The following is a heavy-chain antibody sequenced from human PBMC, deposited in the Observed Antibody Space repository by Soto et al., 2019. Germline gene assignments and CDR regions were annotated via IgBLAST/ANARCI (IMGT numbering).Heavy chain of an antibody. CDR2: INPATGAA. CDR3: ARGGGVGVAGSAAFDM. J-gene: IGHJ3*02. Sequence: QLHLVKSGAVVKKPGASVTVSCSASGYPVTAYYMHWVRQAPGRGLEWMGGINPATGAAKYTQTFQGRVTMTRETSTSTVFMELSGLKSEDKAGFYCARGGGVGVAGSAAFDMWGQGTLVTVSS. D-gene: IGHD3-3*01. CDR1: GYPVTAYY. V-gene: IGHV1-2*02.